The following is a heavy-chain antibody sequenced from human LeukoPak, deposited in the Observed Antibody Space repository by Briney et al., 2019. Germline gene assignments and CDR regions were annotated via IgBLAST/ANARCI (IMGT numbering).Heavy chain of an antibody. Sequence: SETLSLTCTVSGGSITSSSHYWGWIRQPPGKGLEWIGSIYYSGDTYYNPSLKSRVTISVDTSKNQFSLKLSSVTAADTAVYYCARYYYDSSFFDYWGQGTLGTVSS. D-gene: IGHD3-22*01. CDR3: ARYYYDSSFFDY. V-gene: IGHV4-39*07. CDR1: GGSITSSSHY. J-gene: IGHJ4*02. CDR2: IYYSGDT.